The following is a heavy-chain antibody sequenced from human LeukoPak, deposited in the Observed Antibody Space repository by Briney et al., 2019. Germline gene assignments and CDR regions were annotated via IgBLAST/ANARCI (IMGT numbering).Heavy chain of an antibody. V-gene: IGHV3-7*01. D-gene: IGHD3-10*02. CDR3: AELGITMIGGV. CDR2: IKQDGNEK. Sequence: GGSLRLSCAASGFTFSSYWMSWVRQAPGKGLEWVANIKQDGNEKYYVDSVKGRFTISRDNAKNSLYLQMNSLRAEDTAVYYCAELGITMIGGVWGKGTTVTISS. J-gene: IGHJ6*04. CDR1: GFTFSSYW.